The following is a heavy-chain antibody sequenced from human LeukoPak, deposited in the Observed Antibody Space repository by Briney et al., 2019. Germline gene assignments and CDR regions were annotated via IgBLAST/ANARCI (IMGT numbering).Heavy chain of an antibody. V-gene: IGHV4-39*07. D-gene: IGHD6-19*01. CDR3: ARDSSGWYHRVSFDY. Sequence: SETLSLTCTVSGGSLSSSSYYWGWIRQPPGKGLEWIGSIYYSGSTYYNPSLKSRVTISVDTFKNQFSLKLSSVTAADTAVYYCARDSSGWYHRVSFDYWGQGTLVTVSS. J-gene: IGHJ4*02. CDR2: IYYSGST. CDR1: GGSLSSSSYY.